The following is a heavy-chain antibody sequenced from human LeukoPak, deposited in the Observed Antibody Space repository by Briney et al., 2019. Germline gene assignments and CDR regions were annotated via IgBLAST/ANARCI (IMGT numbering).Heavy chain of an antibody. CDR3: ARASRLSGYDFDY. CDR2: ISSSGSTI. Sequence: GGSLRLSCAASGFTFSSYEMNWVRQAPGKGLEWVSYISSSGSTIYYADSVKGRFTISRDNAKNSLYLQMNSLRAEDTAVYYCARASRLSGYDFDYWGQGTLVTVSS. J-gene: IGHJ4*02. D-gene: IGHD5-12*01. CDR1: GFTFSSYE. V-gene: IGHV3-48*03.